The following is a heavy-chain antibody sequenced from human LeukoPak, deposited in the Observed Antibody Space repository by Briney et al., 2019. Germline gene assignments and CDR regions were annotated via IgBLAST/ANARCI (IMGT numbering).Heavy chain of an antibody. V-gene: IGHV3-23*01. CDR2: ISGSGGVT. D-gene: IGHD3-22*01. CDR1: GFTFSLFA. Sequence: QPGGSLRLSCAASGFTFSLFAMHWVRQAPGKGLEWVSAISGSGGVTYHADADSVKGRFTISRDNSKNALYLEINNLRAEDTAVYYCAKDGYNYDSSGHFDYWGQGTLVTVSS. J-gene: IGHJ4*02. CDR3: AKDGYNYDSSGHFDY.